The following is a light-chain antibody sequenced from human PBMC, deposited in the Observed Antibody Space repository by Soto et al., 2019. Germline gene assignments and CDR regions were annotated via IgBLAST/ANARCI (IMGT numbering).Light chain of an antibody. V-gene: IGLV2-11*01. CDR2: DVN. Sequence: QSALTQPRSVSGSPGQSVTISCSGTSSNVGGYDYVSWYQQHPGKAPTFMIYDVNKRPSGVPDRFSGSKSGNTASLTISGLLAEDEADYYCFSYAANSAGVFGGGTKLTVL. CDR3: FSYAANSAGV. CDR1: SSNVGGYDY. J-gene: IGLJ2*01.